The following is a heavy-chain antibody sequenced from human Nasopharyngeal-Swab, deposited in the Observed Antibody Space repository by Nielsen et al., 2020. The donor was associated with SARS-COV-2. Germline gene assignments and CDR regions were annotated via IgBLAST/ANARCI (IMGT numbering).Heavy chain of an antibody. Sequence: SVKVSCKTSGDTFTNSAISWVRQAPGQGLEWMGGIVPALGLPNYAQKFRGKLTISADRSTTTSYLELSSLRFEDTAIYYCAREGEYGAYDAPDYWGQGTLVTVSS. J-gene: IGHJ4*02. CDR3: AREGEYGAYDAPDY. D-gene: IGHD5-12*01. CDR1: GDTFTNSA. CDR2: IVPALGLP. V-gene: IGHV1-69*10.